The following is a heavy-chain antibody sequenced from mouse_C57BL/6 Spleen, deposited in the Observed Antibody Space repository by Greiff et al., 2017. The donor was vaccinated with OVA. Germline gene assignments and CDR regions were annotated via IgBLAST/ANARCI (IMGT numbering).Heavy chain of an antibody. CDR1: GYTFTSYW. Sequence: VQLQQPGTELVKPWASVKLSCKASGYTFTSYWMHWVKQRPGQGLEWIGNINPSNGGTNYNEKFNSKTTLTVDKSSSTAYMQLSSLTSEDSAVYYCARSLSGSSSWFADWGQGTLVTVSA. J-gene: IGHJ3*01. D-gene: IGHD1-1*01. CDR2: INPSNGGT. CDR3: ARSLSGSSSWFAD. V-gene: IGHV1-53*01.